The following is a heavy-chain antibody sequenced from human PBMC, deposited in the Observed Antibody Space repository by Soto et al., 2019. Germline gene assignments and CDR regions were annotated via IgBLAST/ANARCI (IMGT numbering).Heavy chain of an antibody. V-gene: IGHV3-30*18. J-gene: IGHJ6*02. CDR3: AKDLSRAPPNNYYYYYGMDV. D-gene: IGHD3-9*01. CDR1: GFTFSSYG. CDR2: ISYDGSNK. Sequence: PGGSLRLSCAASGFTFSSYGMHWVRQAPGKGLEWVAVISYDGSNKYYADSVKGRFTISRDNSKNTLYLQMNSLRAEDTAVYYCAKDLSRAPPNNYYYYYGMDVWGQGTTVTVSS.